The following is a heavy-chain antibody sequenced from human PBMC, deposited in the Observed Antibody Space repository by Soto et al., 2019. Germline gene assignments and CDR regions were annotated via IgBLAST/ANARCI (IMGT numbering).Heavy chain of an antibody. D-gene: IGHD2-2*01. V-gene: IGHV1-46*01. CDR2: INPSGGST. J-gene: IGHJ6*02. CDR1: GYTFTSYY. Sequence: GASVKVSCKASGYTFTSYYMHWVRQAPGQGLEWMGIINPSGGSTSYAQKFQGRVTMTRDTSTSTVYMELSSLRSEDTAVYYCASMEPAAMRAGEAASRFGPYYYGMDVWGQGTTVTVSS. CDR3: ASMEPAAMRAGEAASRFGPYYYGMDV.